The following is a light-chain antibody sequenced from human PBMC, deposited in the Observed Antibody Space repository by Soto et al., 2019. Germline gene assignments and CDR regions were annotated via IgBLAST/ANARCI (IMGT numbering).Light chain of an antibody. CDR2: GAS. Sequence: EMVMTQSPATLSVSLVERATLSCRASQSVRTKLVWYQQKPGQAPRLLIYGASTRATGIPARFSGSGSGTEFTLTISSLQSEDFAVYYCQQHAQGWTFGQGTKVEIK. CDR3: QQHAQGWT. J-gene: IGKJ1*01. CDR1: QSVRTK. V-gene: IGKV3-15*01.